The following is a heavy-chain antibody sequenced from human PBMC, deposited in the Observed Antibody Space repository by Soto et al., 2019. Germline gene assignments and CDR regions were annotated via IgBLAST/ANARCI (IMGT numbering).Heavy chain of an antibody. CDR2: IIPILGIA. CDR1: GGTFSSYT. J-gene: IGHJ6*02. Sequence: QVQLVQSGAEVKKPGSSVKVSCKGSGGTFSSYTISWVRQAPGQGLEWMGRIIPILGIANHAQKFQGIVTITADKSTSTAYMELSSLSSEDTAVYYCARFRGSYGMDVWGQGTTVTVSS. V-gene: IGHV1-69*02. D-gene: IGHD3-10*01. CDR3: ARFRGSYGMDV.